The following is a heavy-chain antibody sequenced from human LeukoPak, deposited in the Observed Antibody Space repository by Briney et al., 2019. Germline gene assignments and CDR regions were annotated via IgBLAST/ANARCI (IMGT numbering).Heavy chain of an antibody. J-gene: IGHJ6*02. CDR2: ISYDGSNK. D-gene: IGHD5-12*01. V-gene: IGHV3-30*04. CDR3: ARDLYGGYDFADPWPYYYYGMDV. Sequence: SGRSLRLSCAASGFTFSSYAMHWVRQAPGKGLEWVAVISYDGSNKYYADSVKGRFTISRDNSKNTLYLQMNSLRAEDTAVYYCARDLYGGYDFADPWPYYYYGMDVWGQGTTVTVSS. CDR1: GFTFSSYA.